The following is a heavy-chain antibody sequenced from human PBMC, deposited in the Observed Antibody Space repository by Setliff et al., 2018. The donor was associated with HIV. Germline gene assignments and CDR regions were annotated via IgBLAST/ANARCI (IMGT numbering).Heavy chain of an antibody. J-gene: IGHJ6*02. CDR1: GFAFSDYD. Sequence: GGSLRLSCATSGFAFSDYDFHWVRQVTGEGLEWVSAIGTGGDTYYADSVKGRFTISRENAKNSLYLQMNNVRAGDTAAYYCTRELNGHTSSHYYFGLDVWGQGTTVTVSS. CDR3: TRELNGHTSSHYYFGLDV. V-gene: IGHV3-13*01. D-gene: IGHD6-6*01. CDR2: IGTGGDT.